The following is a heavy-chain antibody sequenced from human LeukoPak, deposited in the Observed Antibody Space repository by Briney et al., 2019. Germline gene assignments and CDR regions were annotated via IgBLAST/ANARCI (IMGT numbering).Heavy chain of an antibody. CDR1: GYTFTSYD. V-gene: IGHV1-2*02. Sequence: GASVKVSCKASGYTFTSYDINWVRQAPGQGLEWMGWINPNGGGTNYAQEFQGRVTMTRDTSISTAYMELSSLRYDDTAVYYCARAQKAYCSSPSCHTDPWGQGTLVTVSS. CDR3: ARAQKAYCSSPSCHTDP. CDR2: INPNGGGT. D-gene: IGHD2-2*02. J-gene: IGHJ5*02.